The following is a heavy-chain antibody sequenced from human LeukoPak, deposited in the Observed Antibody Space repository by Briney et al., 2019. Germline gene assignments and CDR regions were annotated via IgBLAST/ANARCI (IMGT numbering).Heavy chain of an antibody. Sequence: ASVKVSCKASGYTFTSYAMNWVRQAPGQGLEWMGRINTNTGNPTYAQGFTGRFVFSLDTSVSTAYLQISSLKAEDTAVYYCARSSVLRFLEWLLSPFDYWGQGTLVTVSS. V-gene: IGHV7-4-1*02. CDR2: INTNTGNP. CDR3: ARSSVLRFLEWLLSPFDY. J-gene: IGHJ4*02. D-gene: IGHD3-3*01. CDR1: GYTFTSYA.